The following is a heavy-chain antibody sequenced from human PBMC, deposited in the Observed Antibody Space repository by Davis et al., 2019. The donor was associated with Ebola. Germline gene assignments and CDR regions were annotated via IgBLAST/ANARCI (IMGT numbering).Heavy chain of an antibody. D-gene: IGHD3-16*01. CDR3: ARDRPLDFFFGDYYGMDV. Sequence: GESLKISCAASGFTFRTYSMSWVRQAPGKGLEWVSSISSDSDYIYYADSAKDRFTISRDNAKNSLYLQMNSLRAEDTAVYYCARDRPLDFFFGDYYGMDVWGQGTTVTVSS. CDR2: ISSDSDYI. CDR1: GFTFRTYS. V-gene: IGHV3-21*01. J-gene: IGHJ6*02.